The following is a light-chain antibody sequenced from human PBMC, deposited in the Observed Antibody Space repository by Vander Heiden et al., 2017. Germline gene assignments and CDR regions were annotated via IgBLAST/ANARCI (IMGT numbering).Light chain of an antibody. CDR3: QQYYSTHS. J-gene: IGKJ1*01. CDR1: QSVLYSSNNKNY. V-gene: IGKV4-1*01. Sequence: DIVMTQSPDSLTVSLGEKATINCKSSQSVLYSSNNKNYLAWYQQKPGQPPKLLIYWASTRDSGVPDRFSGSGSGTDFTLTISSLQAEDVAVYYCQQYYSTHSFGQGTKVEIK. CDR2: WAS.